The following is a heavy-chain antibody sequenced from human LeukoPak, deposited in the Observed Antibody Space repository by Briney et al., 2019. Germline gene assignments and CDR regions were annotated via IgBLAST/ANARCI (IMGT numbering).Heavy chain of an antibody. Sequence: GGSLRLSCAASAFTFSSYSMNWVRQAPGKGLEWVSSIISSSSYIYYADSVKGRFTISRDNAKNSLYLQMNSLRGEDTAVYYCARDPGTGFSYVIDYWGQGSLVTVSS. CDR2: IISSSSYI. J-gene: IGHJ4*02. D-gene: IGHD2-2*01. CDR3: ARDPGTGFSYVIDY. V-gene: IGHV3-21*01. CDR1: AFTFSSYS.